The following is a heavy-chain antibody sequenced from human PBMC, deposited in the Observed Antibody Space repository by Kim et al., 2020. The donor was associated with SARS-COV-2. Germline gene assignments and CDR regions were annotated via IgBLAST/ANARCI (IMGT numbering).Heavy chain of an antibody. CDR3: ARGADYYDSSGYYWDAFDI. J-gene: IGHJ3*02. CDR1: GFTVSSNY. D-gene: IGHD3-22*01. Sequence: GGSLRLSCAASGFTVSSNYMSWVRQAPGKGLEWVSVIYSGGSTYYADSVKGRFTISRDNSKNTLYLQMNSLRAEDTDVYYCARGADYYDSSGYYWDAFDIWGQGTMVTVSS. V-gene: IGHV3-53*01. CDR2: IYSGGST.